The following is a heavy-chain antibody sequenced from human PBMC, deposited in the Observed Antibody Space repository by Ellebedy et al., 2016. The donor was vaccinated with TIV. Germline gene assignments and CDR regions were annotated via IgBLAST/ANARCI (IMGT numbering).Heavy chain of an antibody. CDR1: GFTFSDHY. CDR3: SAYGSGNSALQSTLDAFDI. V-gene: IGHV3-72*01. Sequence: GESLKISXAASGFTFSDHYMDWVRQAPGKGLEWVGRTRNKANSYTTEYAASVKGRFTISRDDSKNSLYLQMNSLKTEDTAVYYCSAYGSGNSALQSTLDAFDIWGQGTMVTVSS. D-gene: IGHD3-10*01. CDR2: TRNKANSYTT. J-gene: IGHJ3*02.